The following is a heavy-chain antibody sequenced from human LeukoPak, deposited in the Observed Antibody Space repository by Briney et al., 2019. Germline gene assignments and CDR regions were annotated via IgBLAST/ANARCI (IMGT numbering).Heavy chain of an antibody. CDR1: GYTFTDYY. J-gene: IGHJ5*02. D-gene: IGHD3-10*01. CDR2: INPNSGGT. Sequence: ASVKVSCKASGYTFTDYYLHWVRQAPGQGLEWMGRINPNSGGTNYAQKFQGRVTMTTDTSISTAYMELNRLTSDDTAVYYCAREPMVRDFNWFDPWGQGTLVTVFS. CDR3: AREPMVRDFNWFDP. V-gene: IGHV1-2*06.